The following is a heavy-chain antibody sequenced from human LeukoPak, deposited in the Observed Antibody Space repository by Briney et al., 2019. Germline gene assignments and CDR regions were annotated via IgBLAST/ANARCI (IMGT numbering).Heavy chain of an antibody. J-gene: IGHJ4*02. CDR1: SGSITGYY. CDR3: ARVGKWGPNDY. Sequence: SETLSLTCTVSSGSITGYYWSWIRQPPGEGLEWIGYIYYTGSTNYNPSLKSRVTMSLDTSKNHFSLQLSSVTAAYTAVYYCARVGKWGPNDYWGQGTLVTVSS. D-gene: IGHD3-10*01. CDR2: IYYTGST. V-gene: IGHV4-59*12.